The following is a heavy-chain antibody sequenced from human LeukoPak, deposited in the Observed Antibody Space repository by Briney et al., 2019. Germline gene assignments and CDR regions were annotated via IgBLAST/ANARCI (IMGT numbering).Heavy chain of an antibody. CDR3: ARDEARITIFGVAGYFDY. Sequence: ASVKVSCKASGYTFTSYAMHWVHQAPGQRLEWMGWINAGNGNTKYSQKFQGRVTITRDTSASTAYMVLSSLRSEDTAVYYCARDEARITIFGVAGYFDYWGQGTLVTVSS. CDR1: GYTFTSYA. D-gene: IGHD3-3*01. CDR2: INAGNGNT. J-gene: IGHJ4*02. V-gene: IGHV1-3*01.